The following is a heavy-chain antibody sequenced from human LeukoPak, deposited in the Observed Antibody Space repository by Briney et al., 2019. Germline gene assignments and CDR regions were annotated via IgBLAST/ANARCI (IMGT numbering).Heavy chain of an antibody. CDR3: ARFGRSSSGSYGSRAFDI. Sequence: PSETLSLTCTVSGGSISSSSYYWGWIRQPPGKGLEWIGSIYYSGSTYYNPSLKSRVTISVDTSKNQFSLKLSSVTAADTAVYYCARFGRSSSGSYGSRAFDIWGQGTMVTVSS. D-gene: IGHD1-26*01. CDR2: IYYSGST. V-gene: IGHV4-39*01. CDR1: GGSISSSSYY. J-gene: IGHJ3*02.